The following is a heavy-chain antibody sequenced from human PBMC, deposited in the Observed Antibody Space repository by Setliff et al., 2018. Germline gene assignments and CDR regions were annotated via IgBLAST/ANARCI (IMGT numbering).Heavy chain of an antibody. D-gene: IGHD3-3*01. J-gene: IGHJ4*02. CDR1: GGSFSGYY. Sequence: KTSETLSLTCAVYGGSFSGYYWSWIRQPPGKGLEWIGEINHSGSTNYNPSLKSRVTISVDTSKNQFSLKLSSVTAADTAVYYCARRYNFWSGYFDYWGQGTLVTAPQ. V-gene: IGHV4-34*01. CDR2: INHSGST. CDR3: ARRYNFWSGYFDY.